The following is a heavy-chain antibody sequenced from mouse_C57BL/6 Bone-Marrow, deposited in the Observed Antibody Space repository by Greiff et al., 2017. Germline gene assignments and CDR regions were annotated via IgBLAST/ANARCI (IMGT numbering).Heavy chain of an antibody. CDR2: ISRGSSTN. D-gene: IGHD5-5*01. CDR1: GFTFSDYG. Sequence: EVHLLESGGGLVKPGGSLKLSCAASGFTFSDYGMHWVRQAPEKGLEWVAYISRGSSTNYYADTVKGRYTITRDNAKNTLFLQMTSLRSEDTAMYYCARQDYPYAMDYWGQGTSVTVSS. CDR3: ARQDYPYAMDY. J-gene: IGHJ4*01. V-gene: IGHV5-17*01.